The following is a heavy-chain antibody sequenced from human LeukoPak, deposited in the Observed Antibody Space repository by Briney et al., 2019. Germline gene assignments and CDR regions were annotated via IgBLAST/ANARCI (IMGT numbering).Heavy chain of an antibody. J-gene: IGHJ4*02. D-gene: IGHD5-24*01. CDR3: ARDWRQGMATTFGPVDY. V-gene: IGHV4-39*02. Sequence: SETLSLTCTVSGGSISSSSYYWGWIRQPPGKGLEWIGSIYYSGITYYNPSLKSRVTISVDTSKNQFSLKLSSVTAADTAVYYCARDWRQGMATTFGPVDYWGQGTLVTVSS. CDR1: GGSISSSSYY. CDR2: IYYSGIT.